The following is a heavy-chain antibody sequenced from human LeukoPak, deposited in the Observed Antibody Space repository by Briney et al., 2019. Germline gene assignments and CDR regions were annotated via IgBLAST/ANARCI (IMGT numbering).Heavy chain of an antibody. CDR2: ISSSGSTI. CDR3: ARGPYYYDSSGYYYRGAFDY. D-gene: IGHD3-22*01. CDR1: GFTFSDYY. V-gene: IGHV3-11*01. J-gene: IGHJ4*02. Sequence: GGSLRLSCAASGFTFSDYYMSWIRQAPGKGLEWVSYISSSGSTIYYADSVKGRFTISRDNAKNSLYLQMNSLRVEDTAVYYCARGPYYYDSSGYYYRGAFDYWGQGTLVTVSS.